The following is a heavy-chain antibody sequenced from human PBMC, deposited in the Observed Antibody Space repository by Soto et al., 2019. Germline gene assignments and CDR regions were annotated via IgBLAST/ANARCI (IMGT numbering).Heavy chain of an antibody. CDR2: IIPLFGTP. CDR3: AREGGYTYGLGRGHPFDP. V-gene: IGHV1-69*01. CDR1: GYIFRRHA. D-gene: IGHD5-18*01. Sequence: QVHLVQSGAEVKKPGSSVTVSCKASGYIFRRHAISWVRQVPGHGLEWMGAIIPLFGTPNYAQKFKGRVTISADELTSTAYMELRGLRSEDTAVYYCAREGGYTYGLGRGHPFDPWGQGTLVSVPS. J-gene: IGHJ5*02.